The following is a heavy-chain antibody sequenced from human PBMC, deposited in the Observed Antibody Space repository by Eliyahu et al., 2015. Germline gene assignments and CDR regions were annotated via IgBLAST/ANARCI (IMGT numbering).Heavy chain of an antibody. J-gene: IGHJ4*02. Sequence: LEWVAVIWYDGSNKYYADSVKGRFTISRDNSKNTLYLQMNRLRAEDTAVYYCARDPVDRGYYYVGGRGDYWGQGTLVTVSS. CDR2: IWYDGSNK. D-gene: IGHD3-22*01. CDR3: ARDPVDRGYYYVGGRGDY. V-gene: IGHV3-33*01.